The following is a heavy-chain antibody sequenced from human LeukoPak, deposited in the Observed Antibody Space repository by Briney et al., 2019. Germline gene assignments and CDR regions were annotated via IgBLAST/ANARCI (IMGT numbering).Heavy chain of an antibody. J-gene: IGHJ4*02. Sequence: GGSLRLSCAASGFSFSTNWMSWVRQAPGKGLEWVANINQDGSEKYYVDSVKGRFTISRDNAKDSLCLQMNSLRAEDTAVYYCARGQLVFDYWGQGTLVTVSS. D-gene: IGHD6-13*01. V-gene: IGHV3-7*02. CDR3: ARGQLVFDY. CDR1: GFSFSTNW. CDR2: INQDGSEK.